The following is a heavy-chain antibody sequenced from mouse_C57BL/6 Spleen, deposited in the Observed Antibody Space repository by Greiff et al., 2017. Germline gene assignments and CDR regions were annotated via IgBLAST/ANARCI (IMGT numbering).Heavy chain of an antibody. V-gene: IGHV5-4*01. J-gene: IGHJ4*01. CDR1: GFTFSSYA. D-gene: IGHD2-5*01. Sequence: EVQLVESGGGLVKPGGSLKLSCAASGFTFSSYAMSWVRQTPEKRLEWVATISDGGSYTYYPDNVKGRFTISRDNAKNNLYLQMSHLKYEDTAMYYCARDEDSNYGGRDAMDYWGQGTSVTVSS. CDR3: ARDEDSNYGGRDAMDY. CDR2: ISDGGSYT.